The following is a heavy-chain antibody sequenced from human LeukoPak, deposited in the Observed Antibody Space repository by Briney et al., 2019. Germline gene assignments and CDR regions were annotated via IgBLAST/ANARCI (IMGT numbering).Heavy chain of an antibody. Sequence: ASVKVSCKASGYTFTGYYMHWVRQAPGQGLEWMGWINPNSGGTNYAQKFQGRVTMTRDTSISTAYMELSRLRFDDTAVYYCARAYSGWPPFDYWGQGTLVTVSS. CDR1: GYTFTGYY. D-gene: IGHD6-19*01. CDR2: INPNSGGT. J-gene: IGHJ4*02. CDR3: ARAYSGWPPFDY. V-gene: IGHV1-2*02.